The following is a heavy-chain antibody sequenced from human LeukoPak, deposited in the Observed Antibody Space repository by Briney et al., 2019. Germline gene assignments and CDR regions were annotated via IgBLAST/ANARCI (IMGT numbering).Heavy chain of an antibody. CDR2: IYSGGST. D-gene: IGHD6-6*01. CDR1: GFTVSSNY. Sequence: GGSLRLSCAASGFTVSSNYMSWVRQAPGKGLEWVSVIYSGGSTYHAGSVKGRFTISRDNSKNTLSLQMNSLRADDTAIYYCAKGTYSSSPRDYWGQGTLVTVSS. CDR3: AKGTYSSSPRDY. V-gene: IGHV3-53*01. J-gene: IGHJ4*02.